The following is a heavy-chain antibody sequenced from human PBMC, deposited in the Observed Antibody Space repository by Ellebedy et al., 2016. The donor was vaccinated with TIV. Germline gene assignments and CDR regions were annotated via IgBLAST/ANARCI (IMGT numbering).Heavy chain of an antibody. J-gene: IGHJ6*02. CDR1: GYSFADYW. CDR2: IYPGDSDT. CDR3: ARHERYNYEFDEFEYGMDV. D-gene: IGHD5-18*01. V-gene: IGHV5-51*01. Sequence: GESLKISCRASGYSFADYWIGWVRQMPGKGLEWMGIIYPGDSDTLYSPSFQGQVTISADKSINTAYLQWNSLKASDTAMYYCARHERYNYEFDEFEYGMDVWGQGTTVTVSS.